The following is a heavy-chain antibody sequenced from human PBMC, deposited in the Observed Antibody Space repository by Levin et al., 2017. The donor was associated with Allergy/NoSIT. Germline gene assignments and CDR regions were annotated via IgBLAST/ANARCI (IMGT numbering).Heavy chain of an antibody. D-gene: IGHD1-1*01. CDR1: FFPLLEYA. V-gene: IGHV3-23*01. CDR2: ITGGGFNT. Sequence: SLLLSFSFSFFPLLEYAMAWVRQAPGKGLEWVSVITGGGFNTYYGDSVKGRFTVSRDDSKDTLYLELNSLGGEDTAVYYCAKKQGGTSGFSFDVWGQGTMVTVSS. J-gene: IGHJ3*01. CDR3: AKKQGGTSGFSFDV.